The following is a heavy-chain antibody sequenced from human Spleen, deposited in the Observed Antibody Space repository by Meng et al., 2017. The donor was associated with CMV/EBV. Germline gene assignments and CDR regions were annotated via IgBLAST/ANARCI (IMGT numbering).Heavy chain of an antibody. Sequence: SETLSLTCAVYGGSFSANYWTWIRQPPGKGLEWIGEINHSGSTNYNPSLKSRVTISAATSKNQFSLKLSSVTAADTAVYYCARAHYGDYGWFDPWGQGTLVTVSS. J-gene: IGHJ5*02. CDR2: INHSGST. V-gene: IGHV4-34*01. CDR3: ARAHYGDYGWFDP. D-gene: IGHD4-17*01. CDR1: GGSFSANY.